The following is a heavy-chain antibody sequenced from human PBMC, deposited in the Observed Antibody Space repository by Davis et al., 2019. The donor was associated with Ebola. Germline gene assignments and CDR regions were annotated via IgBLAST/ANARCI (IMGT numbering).Heavy chain of an antibody. Sequence: ASVKVSCKASGYTFTSYYMHWVRQAPGQGLEWMGIINPSGGSTSYAQKFQGRVTITADKSTSTAYMELSSLRSEDTAVYYCAPGGYYYDSSGYPPGDYWGQGTLVTVSS. V-gene: IGHV1-46*01. CDR3: APGGYYYDSSGYPPGDY. J-gene: IGHJ4*02. CDR2: INPSGGST. CDR1: GYTFTSYY. D-gene: IGHD3-22*01.